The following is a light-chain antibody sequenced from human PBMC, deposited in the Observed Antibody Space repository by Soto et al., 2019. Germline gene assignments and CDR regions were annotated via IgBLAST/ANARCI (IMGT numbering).Light chain of an antibody. J-gene: IGLJ1*01. CDR1: SSDVGGYNY. Sequence: QSALTQPASVSGSPGQPITISCTGTSSDVGGYNYVSWYQQHPGKAPKLMIYEVSNRPSGVSNRFSGSKSGNTASLTISGLQAEDEADYYCSSYTSSSTYYVFGTGTKATV. V-gene: IGLV2-14*01. CDR3: SSYTSSSTYYV. CDR2: EVS.